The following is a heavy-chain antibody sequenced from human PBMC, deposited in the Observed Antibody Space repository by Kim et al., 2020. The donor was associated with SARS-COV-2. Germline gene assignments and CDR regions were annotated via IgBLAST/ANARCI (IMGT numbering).Heavy chain of an antibody. D-gene: IGHD1-7*01. V-gene: IGHV3-53*01. Sequence: VKGRFTIARDNSKNTLYLQMNSLSAEDTAVYYCAREELGWNYGAFLAFDYWGQGTLVTVSS. J-gene: IGHJ4*02. CDR3: AREELGWNYGAFLAFDY.